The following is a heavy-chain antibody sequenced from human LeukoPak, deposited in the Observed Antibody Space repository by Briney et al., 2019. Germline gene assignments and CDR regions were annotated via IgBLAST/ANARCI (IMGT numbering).Heavy chain of an antibody. D-gene: IGHD6-13*01. CDR1: GFTFSSYA. J-gene: IGHJ4*02. CDR2: ISGSGDTT. Sequence: TGGSLRLSCAASGFTFSSYAVTWVRQVPGKGLEWVSGISGSGDTTFYADSVKGRFTISRDNSKNTLYLQMHSLRAEDTAVYYCVKDYSTIAAAANPLFDYWGQGALVTVSS. CDR3: VKDYSTIAAAANPLFDY. V-gene: IGHV3-23*01.